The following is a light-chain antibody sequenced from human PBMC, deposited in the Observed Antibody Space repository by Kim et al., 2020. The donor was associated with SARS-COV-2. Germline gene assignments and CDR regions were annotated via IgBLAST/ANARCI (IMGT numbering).Light chain of an antibody. J-gene: IGLJ3*02. Sequence: VKLTRALSSGHHGYAIAWHQQQLEKGPRYLMKLNSDGHHSKGNRIPDRFFGSSSEAEPYLAISSLQSEDEADDYFQTWCNGIQGVFGGGTQLTVL. CDR2: LNSDGHH. CDR1: SGHHGYA. V-gene: IGLV4-69*01. CDR3: QTWCNGIQGV.